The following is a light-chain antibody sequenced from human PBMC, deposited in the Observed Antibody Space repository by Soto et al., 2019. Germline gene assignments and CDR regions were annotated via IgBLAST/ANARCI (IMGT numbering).Light chain of an antibody. CDR2: AAS. V-gene: IGKV1-39*01. J-gene: IGKJ1*01. CDR1: QSINGH. CDR3: PQSYRTPRT. Sequence: DIQMTQSPSSLSASVGDRVTITCRPSQSINGHLNWYQQKPGKAPNLLIYAASNLESGVPSRFSGSGSRADFTLTISSLQPEYFATYYCPQSYRTPRTFGQGTKV.